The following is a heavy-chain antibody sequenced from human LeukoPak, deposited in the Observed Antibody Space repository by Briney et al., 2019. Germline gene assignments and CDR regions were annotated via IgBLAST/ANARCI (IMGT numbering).Heavy chain of an antibody. CDR3: ARDHDSWSGLYAFDI. Sequence: GASVKVSCKASGYTFTGYYIHWVRQAPGQGLEWMGWINPNSGGTNYAQKFQGRVTMTRDTSITTADMELRSLRSDDTAVYYCARDHDSWSGLYAFDIWGQGTVVIVSS. D-gene: IGHD3-3*01. J-gene: IGHJ3*02. CDR2: INPNSGGT. CDR1: GYTFTGYY. V-gene: IGHV1-2*02.